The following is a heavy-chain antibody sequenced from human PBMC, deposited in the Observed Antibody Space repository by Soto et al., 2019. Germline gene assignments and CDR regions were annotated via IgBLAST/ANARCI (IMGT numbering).Heavy chain of an antibody. Sequence: WGSLGLSCAASGFSFRTYSMNWVRQTPGRGLEWVSFIDLSGTTTYYRDSVKGRFTIFKDKSRNTVYLQMRSLTVEDAAIYYCTKDRVPDGIYSFEYWGQGTTVTGFS. CDR3: TKDRVPDGIYSFEY. CDR2: IDLSGTTT. V-gene: IGHV3-23*03. CDR1: GFSFRTYS. J-gene: IGHJ4*03. D-gene: IGHD2-15*01.